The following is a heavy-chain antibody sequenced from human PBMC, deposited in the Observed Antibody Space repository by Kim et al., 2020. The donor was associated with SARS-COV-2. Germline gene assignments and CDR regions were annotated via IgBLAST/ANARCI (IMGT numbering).Heavy chain of an antibody. CDR3: ARGYCSSTSCQDFDY. V-gene: IGHV1-2*02. J-gene: IGHJ4*02. Sequence: KFQGRVTMPRDTSISAAYMELSRLRSDDTAVYYCARGYCSSTSCQDFDYWGQGTLVTVSS. D-gene: IGHD2-2*01.